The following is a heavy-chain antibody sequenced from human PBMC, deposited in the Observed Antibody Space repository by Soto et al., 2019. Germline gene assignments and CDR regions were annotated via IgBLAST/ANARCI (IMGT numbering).Heavy chain of an antibody. J-gene: IGHJ4*02. CDR1: GFTFSNYA. D-gene: IGHD4-17*01. CDR2: ISGAGGVT. Sequence: EVQLLESGGGLVQPGGSLRLSCAVSGFTFSNYAMTWVRQAPGKGPEWVSSISGAGGVTHYADSVRGRFTISRDNSKNTLYLQMNSLRAEDTAVYYCAKDNSRGVTVTPDYWGQGTLVTVSS. V-gene: IGHV3-23*01. CDR3: AKDNSRGVTVTPDY.